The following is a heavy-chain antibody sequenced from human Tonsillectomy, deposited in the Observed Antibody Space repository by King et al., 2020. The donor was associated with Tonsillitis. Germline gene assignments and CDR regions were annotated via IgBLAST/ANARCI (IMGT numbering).Heavy chain of an antibody. J-gene: IGHJ6*02. Sequence: VQLVESGGGLVQPGRSLRLSCAASGFTFDDYAMHWVRQAPGKGLEWVSGISWKSGSINYADSVKGRFTISRDNAKNSLYLQMNSLRTEDTALYFCAKGYSSSWFPGRTLHGMDAWGQGTTVTVSS. CDR3: AKGYSSSWFPGRTLHGMDA. V-gene: IGHV3-9*01. CDR1: GFTFDDYA. CDR2: ISWKSGSI. D-gene: IGHD6-13*01.